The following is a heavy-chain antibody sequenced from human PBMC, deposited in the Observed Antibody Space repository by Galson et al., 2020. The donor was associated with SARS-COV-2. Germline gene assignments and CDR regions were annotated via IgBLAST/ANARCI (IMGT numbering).Heavy chain of an antibody. Sequence: GSLRLSCAASGFTFSSYGMHWVRQAPGKGLEWVAVISYDGSNKYYADSVKGRFTISRDNSKNTLYLQMNSLRAEDTAVYYCAKDHGTAHYYYGMDVWGQGTTVTVSS. V-gene: IGHV3-30*18. D-gene: IGHD1-7*01. CDR2: ISYDGSNK. J-gene: IGHJ6*02. CDR3: AKDHGTAHYYYGMDV. CDR1: GFTFSSYG.